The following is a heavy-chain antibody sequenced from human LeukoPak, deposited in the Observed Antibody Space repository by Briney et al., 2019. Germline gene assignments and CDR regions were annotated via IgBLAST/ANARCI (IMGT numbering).Heavy chain of an antibody. J-gene: IGHJ6*02. CDR3: ARFDYYYYYGMDV. CDR2: ISRSGSTI. D-gene: IGHD3-9*01. CDR1: GFTFSRYW. V-gene: IGHV3-48*03. Sequence: GGSLRLSCAASGFTFSRYWMNWVRQAPGKGLEWISYISRSGSTIYYADSVKGRFTISRDNAKKSLFLQMNSLRAEDTAVYFCARFDYYYYYGMDVWGQGTTVTVSS.